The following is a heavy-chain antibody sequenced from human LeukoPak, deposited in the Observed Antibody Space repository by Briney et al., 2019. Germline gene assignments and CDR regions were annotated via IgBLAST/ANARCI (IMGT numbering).Heavy chain of an antibody. D-gene: IGHD2-8*02. CDR3: AKDGSWSCTD. V-gene: IGHV3-30*02. J-gene: IGHJ4*02. CDR1: GLPLCSLH. CDR2: LAHHGNNK. Sequence: GGSVTLLCGACGLPLCSLHILCARDAPGGGLVWVAYLAHHGNNKYYADSVTGRFTISRENSKRTLYLQMNSLRADDTAVYYCAKDGSWSCTDWGEGALVSVSS.